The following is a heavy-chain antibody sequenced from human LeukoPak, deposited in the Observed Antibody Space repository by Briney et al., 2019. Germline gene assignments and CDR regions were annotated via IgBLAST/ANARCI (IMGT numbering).Heavy chain of an antibody. Sequence: ASVKVSCKVSGYTLTDLSMHWVRQAPGKGLEWMGGFDPEDDETIYAQKFQGRVTMTEDTSTDTAYMELSGLGPEDTAVYYCARASYYDSSGYYSMYYFDYWGQGTLVTVSS. CDR2: FDPEDDET. CDR1: GYTLTDLS. D-gene: IGHD3-22*01. CDR3: ARASYYDSSGYYSMYYFDY. V-gene: IGHV1-24*01. J-gene: IGHJ4*02.